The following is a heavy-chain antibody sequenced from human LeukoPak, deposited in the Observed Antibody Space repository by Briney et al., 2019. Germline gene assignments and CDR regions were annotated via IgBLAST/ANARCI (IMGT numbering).Heavy chain of an antibody. CDR1: GYTFTSYG. V-gene: IGHV1-18*04. D-gene: IGHD3-10*01. J-gene: IGHJ3*02. Sequence: ASVKVSCKASGYTFTSYGISWVRQAPGQGLEWMGWISAYNGNTNYAQKLQGRVTMTTDTSTSTAYMELRSLRSDDTAVYYCARERSILRFGELFGTDAFDIWGQGTMVTVSS. CDR2: ISAYNGNT. CDR3: ARERSILRFGELFGTDAFDI.